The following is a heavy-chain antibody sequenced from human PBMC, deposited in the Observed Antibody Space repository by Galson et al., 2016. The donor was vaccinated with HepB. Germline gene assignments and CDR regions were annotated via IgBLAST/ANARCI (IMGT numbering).Heavy chain of an antibody. CDR3: ARGVAMNYHILTAYSNYFDY. CDR2: ISYDGSKT. Sequence: SLRLSCAASGFTFSNYAMHWVRQAPGKGLEWVAVISYDGSKTSYVDSVKGRFTISRDNSKNTLFLQMSSLRGEDSALYYCARGVAMNYHILTAYSNYFDYWGQGTLVTVSS. J-gene: IGHJ4*02. D-gene: IGHD3-9*01. CDR1: GFTFSNYA. V-gene: IGHV3-30*03.